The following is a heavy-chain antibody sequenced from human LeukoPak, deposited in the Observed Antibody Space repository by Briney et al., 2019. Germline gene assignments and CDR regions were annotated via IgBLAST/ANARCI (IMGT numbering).Heavy chain of an antibody. Sequence: QAGGSLRLSCAASGFIFDDYAMHWVRQAPGKGLEWVSGISWNSGSIGYADSVKGRFTISRDNAKNSLYLQMNSLRAADTAGYYCGREKLPLYLPSFDYWGEGPLVTVPS. V-gene: IGHV3-9*01. J-gene: IGHJ4*02. CDR3: GREKLPLYLPSFDY. CDR2: ISWNSGSI. D-gene: IGHD2-8*01. CDR1: GFIFDDYA.